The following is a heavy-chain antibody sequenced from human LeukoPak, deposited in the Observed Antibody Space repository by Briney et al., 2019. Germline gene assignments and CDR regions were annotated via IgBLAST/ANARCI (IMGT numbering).Heavy chain of an antibody. CDR3: ARLAYDILTGYSFLSYWFDP. CDR2: IYYSGST. CDR1: GGSISSNSYY. J-gene: IGHJ5*02. Sequence: PSETLSLTCTVSGGSISSNSYYWGWIRQPPGKGLEWIGSIYYSGSTYYNPSLKSRVTISVDTSKNQFSLKLSSVTAADTAVYYCARLAYDILTGYSFLSYWFDPWGQGTLVTVSS. V-gene: IGHV4-39*01. D-gene: IGHD3-9*01.